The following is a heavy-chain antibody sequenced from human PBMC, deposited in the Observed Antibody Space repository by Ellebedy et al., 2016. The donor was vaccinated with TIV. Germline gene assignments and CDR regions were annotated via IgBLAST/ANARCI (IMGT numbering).Heavy chain of an antibody. CDR3: ARETFNDVDLKLWGIFDI. J-gene: IGHJ3*02. CDR2: IGIDSTT. CDR1: GFTINSNY. V-gene: IGHV3-66*01. Sequence: GESLKISCVVSGFTINSNYMSWVRQAPGKGLEWVSVIGIDSTTYYADSVKGRFTISRDKSKNTLYIEMNSLRAEDTAVYYCARETFNDVDLKLWGIFDIWGQGTVVAVSS. D-gene: IGHD3-10*01.